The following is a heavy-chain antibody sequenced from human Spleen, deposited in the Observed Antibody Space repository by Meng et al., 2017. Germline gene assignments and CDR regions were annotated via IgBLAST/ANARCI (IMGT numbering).Heavy chain of an antibody. V-gene: IGHV3-30-3*01. CDR1: GFIFRNYA. Sequence: QVQLVESGGGVVQPGRSLSLPCPASGFIFRNYAMHWVRQAPGKGLEWVAVISYDGSNNNYADSVKGRFTISRDNSENTLYLQMNSLRAEDTAVYYCAKETSDSSAFYRYDIWGQGSLVTVSS. CDR2: ISYDGSNN. J-gene: IGHJ4*02. CDR3: AKETSDSSAFYRYDI. D-gene: IGHD3-22*01.